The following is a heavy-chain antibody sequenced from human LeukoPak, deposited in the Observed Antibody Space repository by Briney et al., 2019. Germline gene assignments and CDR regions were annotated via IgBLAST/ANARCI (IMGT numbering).Heavy chain of an antibody. CDR3: ASGYCSGGSCFSVDY. CDR2: IWYDGSNK. V-gene: IGHV3-33*01. Sequence: GRSLRLSCAASGFTFSSYGMHWVRQAPGKGLEWVAVIWYDGSNKYYADSVKGRFTISRDNSKNTLYLQMNSLRAADTAVYYCASGYCSGGSCFSVDYWGQGALVTVSS. D-gene: IGHD2-15*01. CDR1: GFTFSSYG. J-gene: IGHJ4*02.